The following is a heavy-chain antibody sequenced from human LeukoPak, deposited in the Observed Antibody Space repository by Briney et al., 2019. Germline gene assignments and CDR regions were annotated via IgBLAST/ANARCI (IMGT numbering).Heavy chain of an antibody. CDR3: AREGIVGATGAGYFDY. D-gene: IGHD1-26*01. CDR1: GFTVSNNY. CDR2: IYSGGNT. Sequence: PGGSLRLSCAASGFTVSNNYMSWVRQRPGKGLEWVSVIYSGGNTYYADSVKGRFTISRDNSKNTLYLQMNSLRAEDTAVYYCAREGIVGATGAGYFDYWGQGTLVTVSS. J-gene: IGHJ4*02. V-gene: IGHV3-53*01.